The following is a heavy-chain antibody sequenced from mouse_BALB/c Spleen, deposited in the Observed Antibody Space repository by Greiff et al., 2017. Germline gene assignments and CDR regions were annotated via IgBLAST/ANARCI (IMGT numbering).Heavy chain of an antibody. CDR3: ARRGAAMDY. Sequence: QVQLQQSGAELAKPGASVKMSCKASGYTFTSYWMHWVKQRPGQGLEWIGYINPSTGYTEYNQKFKDKATLTADKSSSTAYMQLSSLTSEDSAVYYCARRGAAMDYWGQGTSVTVSS. V-gene: IGHV1-7*01. CDR1: GYTFTSYW. J-gene: IGHJ4*01. CDR2: INPSTGYT.